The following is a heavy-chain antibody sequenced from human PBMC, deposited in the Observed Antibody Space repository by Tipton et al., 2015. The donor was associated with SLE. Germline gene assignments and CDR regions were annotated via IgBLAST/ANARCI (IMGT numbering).Heavy chain of an antibody. D-gene: IGHD1-7*01. CDR1: GGSISTDDFF. V-gene: IGHV4-39*07. J-gene: IGHJ6*02. CDR2: IYYSGST. CDR3: ARLITGTTYYYSGMDV. Sequence: TLSLTCTVSGGSISTDDFFWSWIRQPPGKGLEWIGSIYYSGSTYYNPSLKSRVTISADTSENQFSLTLSSVTAADTAVYYCARLITGTTYYYSGMDVWGQGTTVTVSS.